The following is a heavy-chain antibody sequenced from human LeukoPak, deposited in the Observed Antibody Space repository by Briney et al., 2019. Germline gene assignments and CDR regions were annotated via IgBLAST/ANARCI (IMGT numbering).Heavy chain of an antibody. Sequence: GRSLRLSCAASGLSCSNYGMHWVRQAPGKGLEWVAMISYDGKSQHYGDSVKGRFTISRDNSKNTVYLQMNSLRPEDSAMYYCAKDLYGGGWYNYFDPWGQGTQVTVSS. V-gene: IGHV3-30*18. J-gene: IGHJ5*02. CDR2: ISYDGKSQ. CDR3: AKDLYGGGWYNYFDP. CDR1: GLSCSNYG. D-gene: IGHD6-19*01.